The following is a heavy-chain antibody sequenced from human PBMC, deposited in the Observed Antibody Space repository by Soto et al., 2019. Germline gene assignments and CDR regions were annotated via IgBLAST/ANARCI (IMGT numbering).Heavy chain of an antibody. J-gene: IGHJ4*02. V-gene: IGHV3-33*01. CDR2: IWSHGNNK. D-gene: IGHD1-1*01. CDR3: ARYPGADTTTLDY. CDR1: GFTFSGYG. Sequence: QVQLVESGGGVVQPGRSLRLSCAASGFTFSGYGMHWVRQAPGKGLEWVALIWSHGNNKYYADSVKGRFTISRDNSKNTVYLKMNSLRAEDTAVYYFARYPGADTTTLDYWGQGTLVTVS.